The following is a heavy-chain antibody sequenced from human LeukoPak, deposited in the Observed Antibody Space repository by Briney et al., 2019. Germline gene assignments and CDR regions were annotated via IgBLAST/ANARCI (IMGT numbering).Heavy chain of an antibody. CDR3: ARRVTSNWFDP. V-gene: IGHV4-59*08. D-gene: IGHD2-21*02. Sequence: ETLSLTCTVSGGSISSYYWSWIRQPPGKGLEWIGYMYYSGSTNYNPYLKSRVTISVDTSKNQFSLKLSSVTAADTAVYYCARRVTSNWFDPWGQGTLVTVSS. CDR1: GGSISSYY. CDR2: MYYSGST. J-gene: IGHJ5*02.